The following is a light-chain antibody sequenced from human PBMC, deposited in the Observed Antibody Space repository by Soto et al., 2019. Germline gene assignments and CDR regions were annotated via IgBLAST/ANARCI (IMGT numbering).Light chain of an antibody. V-gene: IGLV2-14*01. CDR2: EVS. J-gene: IGLJ1*01. Sequence: QSALTQPAFVSGSPGQSITISYTGTSSDVGGYNYVSWYQQHPGKAPKLMIYEVSNRPSGVSNRFSGSKSGNTASLTISGLQAEDEADYYCSSYTSSSTLEVFGTGTKLTVL. CDR1: SSDVGGYNY. CDR3: SSYTSSSTLEV.